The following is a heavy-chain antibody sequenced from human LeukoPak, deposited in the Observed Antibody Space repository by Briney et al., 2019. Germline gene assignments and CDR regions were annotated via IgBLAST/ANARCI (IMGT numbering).Heavy chain of an antibody. CDR1: GFTFSSYS. CDR2: ISSSSSTI. J-gene: IGHJ4*02. Sequence: GGSLRLSCAASGFTFSSYSMNWVRQAPGKGLEWVSYISSSSSTIYYADSVKGRFTISRDNAKNSLYLQMNSLRAEDTAVYYCARGDVRGYSYGLDYWGQGTLVAVSS. V-gene: IGHV3-48*04. CDR3: ARGDVRGYSYGLDY. D-gene: IGHD5-18*01.